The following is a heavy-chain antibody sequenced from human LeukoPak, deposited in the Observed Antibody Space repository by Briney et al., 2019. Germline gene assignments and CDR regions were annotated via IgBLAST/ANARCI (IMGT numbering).Heavy chain of an antibody. V-gene: IGHV1-2*06. D-gene: IGHD1-26*01. CDR3: AAEWELVFDY. J-gene: IGHJ4*02. CDR2: INPNSVGT. CDR1: GYTFTGYY. Sequence: EASVKVSCKASGYTFTGYYMHWLRQAPGQGLKWMGRINPNSVGTNYAQKFQGRVTMTRDTSISTAYMELSRLRSDDTAVYYCAAEWELVFDYWGQGTLVTVSS.